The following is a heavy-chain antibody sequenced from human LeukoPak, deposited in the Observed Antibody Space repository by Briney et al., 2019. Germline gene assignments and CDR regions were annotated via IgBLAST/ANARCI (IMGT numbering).Heavy chain of an antibody. D-gene: IGHD4-4*01. V-gene: IGHV4-39*01. Sequence: SETLSLTCTVSGGSISTSGYSWGWIRQPPGKGLEWIASIYYNGRTYYNPSLKSRVTISLDTSKNQFSLKLSSVTAADTAVYYCARHDFDYTNYNWFGPLGQGTLVTVSS. CDR1: GGSISTSGYS. CDR3: ARHDFDYTNYNWFGP. CDR2: IYYNGRT. J-gene: IGHJ5*02.